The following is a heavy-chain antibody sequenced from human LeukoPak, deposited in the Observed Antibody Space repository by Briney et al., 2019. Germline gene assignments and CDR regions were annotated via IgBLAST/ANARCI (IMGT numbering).Heavy chain of an antibody. CDR1: GYTFTSYG. V-gene: IGHV1-18*04. D-gene: IGHD2-2*03. Sequence: GASVKVSCKASGYTFTSYGISWVRQAPGQGLEWMGWISTYNGNTNYAQKLQGRVTMTTDTSTSTAHMELRSLRSDDTAVYYCARDGYCSSTSCYLSAVDYWGQGTLVTVSS. CDR3: ARDGYCSSTSCYLSAVDY. J-gene: IGHJ4*02. CDR2: ISTYNGNT.